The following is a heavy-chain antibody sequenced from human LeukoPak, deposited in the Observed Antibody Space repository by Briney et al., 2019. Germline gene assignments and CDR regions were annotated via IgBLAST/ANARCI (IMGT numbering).Heavy chain of an antibody. D-gene: IGHD2-15*01. Sequence: GGSLRLSCAASGFTFSSYAMHWVRQAPGKGLEWVALISYDGSNKYYADSVKGRFTISRDNSKNTLYLQMNSLRTEDTAMYYCARDGDMWWGQGTLVTVSS. V-gene: IGHV3-30-3*01. J-gene: IGHJ4*02. CDR1: GFTFSSYA. CDR2: ISYDGSNK. CDR3: ARDGDMW.